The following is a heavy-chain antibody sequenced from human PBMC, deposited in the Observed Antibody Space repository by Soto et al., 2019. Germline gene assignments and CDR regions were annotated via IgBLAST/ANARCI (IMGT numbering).Heavy chain of an antibody. CDR1: GGSISSSSYY. CDR2: IYYSGST. Sequence: QLQLQESGPGLVKPSETLSLTCTVSGGSISSSSYYWGWIRQSPGKGLEWIGSIYYSGSTYYNPSLKSRVTIFVDTSKSQFSLKLTSVTAADTAVYHCASGVAVDGDTHYNAMDVWGQGTTVTVSS. CDR3: ASGVAVDGDTHYNAMDV. V-gene: IGHV4-39*01. J-gene: IGHJ6*02. D-gene: IGHD6-19*01.